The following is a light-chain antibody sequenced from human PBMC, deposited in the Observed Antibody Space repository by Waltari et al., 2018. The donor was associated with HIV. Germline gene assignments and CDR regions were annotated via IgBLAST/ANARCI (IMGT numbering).Light chain of an antibody. Sequence: QSVLTQPPSASGTPGQSVTIPCSGSSSNIGSNFVYWYQQVPGTAPKLLIYRNNHRPSGVPDRFSGSKSGTSASLAISGLRAEDEADYYCAAWDDSLSGGVFGGGTKLTVL. CDR3: AAWDDSLSGGV. CDR1: SSNIGSNF. CDR2: RNN. V-gene: IGLV1-47*01. J-gene: IGLJ2*01.